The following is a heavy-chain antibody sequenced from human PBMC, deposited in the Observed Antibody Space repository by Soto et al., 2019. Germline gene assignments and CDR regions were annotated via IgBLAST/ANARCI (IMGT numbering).Heavy chain of an antibody. CDR3: AREGLDTAGFFDV. D-gene: IGHD6-13*01. CDR1: GFTFSSYW. Sequence: PGGSLRLSCAASGFTFSSYWMHWVRQAPGKGLEWVSRIEGDVSSTTSADSVKGRFTVSRDDARNTLYLQMSSLRADDTAIYYCAREGLDTAGFFDVWGQGTMVTVSS. CDR2: IEGDVSST. J-gene: IGHJ3*01. V-gene: IGHV3-74*01.